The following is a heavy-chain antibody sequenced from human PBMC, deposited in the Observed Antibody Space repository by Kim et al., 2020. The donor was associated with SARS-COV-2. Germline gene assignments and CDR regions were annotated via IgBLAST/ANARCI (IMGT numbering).Heavy chain of an antibody. D-gene: IGHD3-3*01. CDR3: ARGARFSAIVDF. J-gene: IGHJ4*02. Sequence: SADPLNGRFTISMDSPKNALYLQMNSLSVEDTAIYYCARGARFSAIVDFWGQGTLVIVSS. V-gene: IGHV3-53*01.